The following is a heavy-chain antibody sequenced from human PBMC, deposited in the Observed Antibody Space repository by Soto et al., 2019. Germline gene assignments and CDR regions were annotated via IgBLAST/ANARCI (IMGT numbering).Heavy chain of an antibody. CDR3: ARGGYYYENSGQNAYDY. Sequence: PSETLSLTCTVSGGPIISGGYYWSWIRQHPGKGLEWIGYIYYGGSTYYDPSLKSRATISGDTSKNQFSLKLSPVTAGDTAVYYCARGGYYYENSGQNAYDYWGQGILVTVSS. CDR1: GGPIISGGYY. V-gene: IGHV4-31*03. D-gene: IGHD3-22*01. J-gene: IGHJ4*01. CDR2: IYYGGST.